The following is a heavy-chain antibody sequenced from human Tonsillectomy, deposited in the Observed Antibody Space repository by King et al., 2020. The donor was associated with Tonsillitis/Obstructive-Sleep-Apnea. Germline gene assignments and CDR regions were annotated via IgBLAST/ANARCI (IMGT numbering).Heavy chain of an antibody. D-gene: IGHD6-19*01. V-gene: IGHV1-46*01. CDR1: GYTFTSYY. CDR3: ARDQSGWYYFDY. J-gene: IGHJ4*02. Sequence: QLVQSGAEVKKPGASVKVSCKASGYTFTSYYMHWVRQAPGQGLEWMGMINPSVGSTSYAQKFQGRVTMTMDTSTSTVYMELRSLRSEDTAVYYCARDQSGWYYFDYWGQGTLVTVSS. CDR2: INPSVGST.